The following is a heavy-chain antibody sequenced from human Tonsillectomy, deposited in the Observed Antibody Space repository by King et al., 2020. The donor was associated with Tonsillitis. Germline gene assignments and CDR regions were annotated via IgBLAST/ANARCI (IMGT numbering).Heavy chain of an antibody. CDR1: GGTFNTYG. CDR2: IIPIFGTT. J-gene: IGHJ6*02. CDR3: ASPREQLILDYYYNGLDV. Sequence: QLVQSGAEVKKSGSSVKVSCTASGGTFNTYGLSWVRQAPGQGLEWMGGIIPIFGTTNYAQKFQGRVTITADKSTSTAYMELSSLRSEDTAIYFCASPREQLILDYYYNGLDVWGQGTTVTVSS. D-gene: IGHD6-6*01. V-gene: IGHV1-69*06.